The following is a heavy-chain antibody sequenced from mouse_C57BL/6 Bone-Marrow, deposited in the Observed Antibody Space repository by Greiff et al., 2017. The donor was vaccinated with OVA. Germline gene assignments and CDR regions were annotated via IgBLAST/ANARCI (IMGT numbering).Heavy chain of an antibody. J-gene: IGHJ2*01. CDR2: INPGSGGT. Sequence: QVQLKESGAELVRPGTSVKVSCKASGYAFTNYLIEWVKQRPGQGLEWIGVINPGSGGTNYNEKFKGKATLTADKSSSTAYMQLSSLTSEDTAIYYCARILYGTYYFDYWGQGTTLTVSS. V-gene: IGHV1-54*01. D-gene: IGHD2-10*02. CDR1: GYAFTNYL. CDR3: ARILYGTYYFDY.